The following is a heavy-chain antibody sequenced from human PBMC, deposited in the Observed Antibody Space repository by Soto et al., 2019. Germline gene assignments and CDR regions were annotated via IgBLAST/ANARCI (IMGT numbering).Heavy chain of an antibody. CDR3: AKYSGRYPVYNGLRL. CDR2: ISGSSDAA. CDR1: GFPFSTSA. J-gene: IGHJ6*01. Sequence: EVQLLESGGGLVQPGGSLRLSCAASGFPFSTSAMNWVRQAPGKGLEWVSIISGSSDAAYYAESVKGRFASSRDNSKNTLYLQMNSRRAEDTAVYYCAKYSGRYPVYNGLRLWGQGTTVTVSP. D-gene: IGHD1-26*01. V-gene: IGHV3-23*01.